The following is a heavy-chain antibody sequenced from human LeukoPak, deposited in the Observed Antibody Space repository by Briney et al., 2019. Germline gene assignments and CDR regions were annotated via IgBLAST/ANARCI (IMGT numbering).Heavy chain of an antibody. CDR3: ARGLPHIGYDFWSGYYTGYYYYGMDV. Sequence: VASVKVSCTASGYTFTSYDINWVRQATGQGLEWMGWMNPNSGNTGYAQKFQGRVTMTRNTSISTAYMELSSLRSEDTAVYYCARGLPHIGYDFWSGYYTGYYYYGMDVWGQGTTVTVSS. CDR2: MNPNSGNT. J-gene: IGHJ6*02. V-gene: IGHV1-8*01. CDR1: GYTFTSYD. D-gene: IGHD3-3*01.